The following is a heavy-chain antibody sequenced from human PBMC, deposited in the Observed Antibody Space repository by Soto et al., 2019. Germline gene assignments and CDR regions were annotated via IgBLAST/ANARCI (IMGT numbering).Heavy chain of an antibody. D-gene: IGHD6-6*01. V-gene: IGHV3-30*18. CDR2: ISYDGSNK. CDR3: AKDQDYSSSSPYYYYGMDV. Sequence: VQLVESGGSVVQPGRSLRLSCAASGFTFSSYGMHWVRQAPGKGLEWVAVISYDGSNKYYADSVKGRFTISRDNSKNTLYLQMNSLRAEDTAVYYCAKDQDYSSSSPYYYYGMDVWGQGTTVTVSS. J-gene: IGHJ6*02. CDR1: GFTFSSYG.